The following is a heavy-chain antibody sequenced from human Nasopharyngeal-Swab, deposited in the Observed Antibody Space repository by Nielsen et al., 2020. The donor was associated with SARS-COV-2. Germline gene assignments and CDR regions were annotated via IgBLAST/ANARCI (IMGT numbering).Heavy chain of an antibody. Sequence: ASVKVSCKASGYAFTSYYMHWVRQAPGQGLEWMGIINPSGGSTSYAQKLQGRVTMTTDTSTSTAYMELRSLRSDDTAVYYCARRGHKNPPDPWGQGTLVTVSS. D-gene: IGHD2/OR15-2a*01. CDR2: INPSGGST. CDR1: GYAFTSYY. V-gene: IGHV1-46*01. CDR3: ARRGHKNPPDP. J-gene: IGHJ5*02.